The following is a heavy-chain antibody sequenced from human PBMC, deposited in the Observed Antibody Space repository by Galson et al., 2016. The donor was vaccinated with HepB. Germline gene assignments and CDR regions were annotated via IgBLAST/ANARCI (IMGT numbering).Heavy chain of an antibody. J-gene: IGHJ4*02. CDR3: VRHDIGGFDG. CDR2: IGGLHDNT. V-gene: IGHV3-23*01. D-gene: IGHD2-15*01. CDR1: GFTFSNYD. Sequence: SLRLSCAASGFTFSNYDLSWVRQAPGRGLECVSGIGGLHDNTYYTDSVKGRFTISRDNSRNTLHLQLNSLRVEDTALYYCVRHDIGGFDGWGQGTLVTVSS.